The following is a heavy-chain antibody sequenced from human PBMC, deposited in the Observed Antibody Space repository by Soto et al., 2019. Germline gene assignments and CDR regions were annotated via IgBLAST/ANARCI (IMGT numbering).Heavy chain of an antibody. CDR3: ARDRWIQLWLREGYYFDY. V-gene: IGHV3-30-3*01. CDR2: ISYDGSNK. Sequence: GGSLRLSCAASGFTFSSYAMHWVRQAPGKGLEWVAVISYDGSNKYYADSVKGRFTISRDNSKNTLYLQMNSLRAEDTAVYYCARDRWIQLWLREGYYFDYWGQGTLVTVSS. D-gene: IGHD5-18*01. J-gene: IGHJ4*02. CDR1: GFTFSSYA.